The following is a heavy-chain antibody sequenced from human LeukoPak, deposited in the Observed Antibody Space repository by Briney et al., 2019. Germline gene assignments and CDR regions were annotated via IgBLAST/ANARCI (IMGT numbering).Heavy chain of an antibody. CDR1: GFTFGDYA. J-gene: IGHJ4*02. CDR2: IRSKAYGGTT. CDR3: TRDFPGFCSSTSCYGLDY. Sequence: GGSLRLSCTASGFTFGDYAMSWVRQAPGKGLEWVGFIRSKAYGGTTEYAASVKGRFTISRDDSKSIAYLQMNSLKTEDTAVYYCTRDFPGFCSSTSCYGLDYWGQGTLVTVSS. V-gene: IGHV3-49*04. D-gene: IGHD2-2*01.